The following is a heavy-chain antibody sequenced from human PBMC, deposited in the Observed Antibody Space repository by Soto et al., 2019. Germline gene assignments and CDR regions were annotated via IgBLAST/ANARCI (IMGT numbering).Heavy chain of an antibody. D-gene: IGHD4-4*01. Sequence: QVQLQQWGAGLLKPSETLSLTCAVYGGSFSGYYWSWIRQPPGKGLEWIGEIFDSGSTNYNPSLKRQVPITEDTSKNQFSLKLNSVTAADTGVYYCASINSNYASFTDLDLWGRGPLVTVSS. CDR2: IFDSGST. CDR1: GGSFSGYY. V-gene: IGHV4-34*12. J-gene: IGHJ2*01. CDR3: ASINSNYASFTDLDL.